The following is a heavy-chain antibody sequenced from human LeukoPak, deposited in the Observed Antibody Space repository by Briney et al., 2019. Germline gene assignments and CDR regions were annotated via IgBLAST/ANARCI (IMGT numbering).Heavy chain of an antibody. CDR1: RFTFSSYS. V-gene: IGHV3-30*02. CDR3: TRDQTPYY. Sequence: GGSLRLSCAASRFTFSSYSMNWVRQAPGKGLEWVAFIRYDGSNKYYADSVKGRFTISRDNSKNTLYVQMNSLKTEDTAVYYCTRDQTPYYWGQGTLVTVSS. CDR2: IRYDGSNK. J-gene: IGHJ4*02.